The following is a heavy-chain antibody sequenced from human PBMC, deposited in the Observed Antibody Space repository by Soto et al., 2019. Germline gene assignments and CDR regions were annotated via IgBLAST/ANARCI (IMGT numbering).Heavy chain of an antibody. D-gene: IGHD6-19*01. CDR2: ISSSSSTI. Sequence: EVQLVESGGGLVQPGGSLRLSCAASGFTFSSYNMNWVRQAPGKGLEWVSYISSSSSTIYYADSVKGRFTISRDNAKNSLYLQMNSLRDEDTAVYYWARAKQWLVGGFDYWGQGTLVTVSS. V-gene: IGHV3-48*02. CDR3: ARAKQWLVGGFDY. J-gene: IGHJ4*02. CDR1: GFTFSSYN.